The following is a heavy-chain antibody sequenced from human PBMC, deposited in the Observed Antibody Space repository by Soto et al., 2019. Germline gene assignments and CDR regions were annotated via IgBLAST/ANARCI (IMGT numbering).Heavy chain of an antibody. CDR1: GFSFSSHW. CDR3: AKTPISYCSSTSCYRYFDY. D-gene: IGHD2-2*01. Sequence: PGESLKISCAASGFSFSSHWMHWIRQAPEKGLVWVSHINRDGSSTAYADPVKGRFTISRDNAKNTLYLQMDSLRADDTAVYYCAKTPISYCSSTSCYRYFDYWGRGTLVTVSS. J-gene: IGHJ4*02. V-gene: IGHV3-74*01. CDR2: INRDGSST.